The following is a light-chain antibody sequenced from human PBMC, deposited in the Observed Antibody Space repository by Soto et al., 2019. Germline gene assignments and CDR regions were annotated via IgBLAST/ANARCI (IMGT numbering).Light chain of an antibody. CDR3: QQYNNWPPFT. J-gene: IGKJ5*01. V-gene: IGKV3-15*01. Sequence: DIVMTQSPATLSVSPGERATLSCRASQSVSNNLAWFQQKPGQAPKLLIYGASTRATGIPARFSGSGSGTEFTLTISSLQSEDFAVYYCQQYNNWPPFTFGQGTRLDIK. CDR2: GAS. CDR1: QSVSNN.